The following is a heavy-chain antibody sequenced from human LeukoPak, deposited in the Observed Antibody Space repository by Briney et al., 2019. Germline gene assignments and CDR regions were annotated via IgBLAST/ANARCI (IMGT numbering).Heavy chain of an antibody. Sequence: TGGSLRLSCAASGFTLSSYSMNWVRQAPGKGLEWVSYISSSSTHIYYADSVKGRFTISRDNARNSLYLQMNSLRAEDTAVYYCAGGTYPSFYYFDYWGQGTLVTVSS. V-gene: IGHV3-21*04. CDR1: GFTLSSYS. D-gene: IGHD1-26*01. J-gene: IGHJ4*02. CDR3: AGGTYPSFYYFDY. CDR2: ISSSSTHI.